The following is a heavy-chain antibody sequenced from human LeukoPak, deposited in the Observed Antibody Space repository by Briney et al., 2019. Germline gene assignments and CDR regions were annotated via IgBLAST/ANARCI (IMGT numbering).Heavy chain of an antibody. D-gene: IGHD3-3*02. V-gene: IGHV3-30*19. CDR3: ARGIRFYYYGMDV. CDR1: GFTFSSYG. J-gene: IGHJ6*02. CDR2: ISYDGSNK. Sequence: GGSLRLSCAASGFTFSSYGMHWVRQAPGKGLEWVAVISYDGSNKYYADSVKGRFTISRDNSKNTLYLQMNSLRAEDTVVYYCARGIRFYYYGMDVWGQGTTVTVSS.